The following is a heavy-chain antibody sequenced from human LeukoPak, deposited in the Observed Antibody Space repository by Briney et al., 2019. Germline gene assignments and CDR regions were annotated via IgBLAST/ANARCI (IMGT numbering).Heavy chain of an antibody. Sequence: SETLSLTCTVSGGSISSYYWSWIRQPPGKGLEWIGYIYYSGSTNYNPSLKSRVTISVDTSKNQFSLKLSSVTAADTAVYYCGRLYSSGWYADDAFDIWGQGSMVTVSS. V-gene: IGHV4-59*01. CDR3: GRLYSSGWYADDAFDI. J-gene: IGHJ3*02. CDR2: IYYSGST. CDR1: GGSISSYY. D-gene: IGHD6-19*01.